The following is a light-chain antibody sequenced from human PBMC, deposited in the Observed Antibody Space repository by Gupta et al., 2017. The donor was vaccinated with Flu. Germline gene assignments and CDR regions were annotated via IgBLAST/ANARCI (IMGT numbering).Light chain of an antibody. CDR3: CSYAGSYTFV. CDR1: GSDVGGYNY. J-gene: IGLJ1*01. V-gene: IGLV2-11*01. Sequence: QSALTQPLSVSRSPGQSVTLPCPGTGSDVGGYNYVSWYQQHPGKAPKLMIHDVSNRPSGVPDRFSGSKSGNTASLTISGLQAEDEADYYCCSYAGSYTFVFGTGTKVTVL. CDR2: DVS.